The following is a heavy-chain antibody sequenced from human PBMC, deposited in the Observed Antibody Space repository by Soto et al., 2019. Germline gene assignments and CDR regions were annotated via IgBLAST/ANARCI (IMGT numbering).Heavy chain of an antibody. CDR2: ISSSGSTI. D-gene: IGHD5-12*01. CDR3: ARQNGYRKKRADFDY. V-gene: IGHV3-48*03. Sequence: EVQLVESGGGLVQPGGSLRLSCAASGFTFSSYEMTWVRQAPGKGLEWVSYISSSGSTIYYADSVKGRFTISRDNAKNSLYLQMNSLRAEDTAVYYCARQNGYRKKRADFDYWGQGTLVTVSS. CDR1: GFTFSSYE. J-gene: IGHJ4*02.